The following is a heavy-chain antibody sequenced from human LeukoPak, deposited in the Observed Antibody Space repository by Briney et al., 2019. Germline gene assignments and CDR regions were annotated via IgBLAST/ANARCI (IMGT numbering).Heavy chain of an antibody. CDR2: IKGDGSAE. D-gene: IGHD2-21*02. J-gene: IGHJ4*02. CDR3: ARDAVRGGDCDY. Sequence: PGGSLRLSCAASGFTFSSYWMKWVRQAPGEGLEWVANIKGDGSAEYYVDSVKGRFTISRDNAKNSLYLQMNSLRAEDTAVYYCARDAVRGGDCDYWGQGTLVTVSS. V-gene: IGHV3-7*01. CDR1: GFTFSSYW.